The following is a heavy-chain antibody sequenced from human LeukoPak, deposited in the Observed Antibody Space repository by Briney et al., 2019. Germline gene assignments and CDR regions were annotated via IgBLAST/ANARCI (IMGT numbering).Heavy chain of an antibody. Sequence: GGSLRLSCAASGFTFSDYYMTWIRQAPGQGLEWVSYISSGSSFTKYADSVEGRFTISRDNAKNSPYLQMNSLSAEDTAVYYCAKSPFTIPYGMDVWGQGTTVTVSS. CDR2: ISSGSSFT. CDR1: GFTFSDYY. CDR3: AKSPFTIPYGMDV. V-gene: IGHV3-11*06. J-gene: IGHJ6*02. D-gene: IGHD3-9*01.